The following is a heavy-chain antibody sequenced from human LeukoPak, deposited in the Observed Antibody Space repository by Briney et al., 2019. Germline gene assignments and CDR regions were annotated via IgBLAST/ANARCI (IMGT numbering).Heavy chain of an antibody. V-gene: IGHV1-8*01. CDR1: GYTFTSYD. J-gene: IGHJ4*02. CDR3: ASFGTPKSGYDFDY. CDR2: MNPNSGNT. D-gene: IGHD5-12*01. Sequence: ASVKVSCEASGYTFTSYDINWVRQATGQGLEWMGWMNPNSGNTGYAQKFQGRVTMTRNTSISTAYMELSSLRSEDTAVYYWASFGTPKSGYDFDYWGQGTLVTVSS.